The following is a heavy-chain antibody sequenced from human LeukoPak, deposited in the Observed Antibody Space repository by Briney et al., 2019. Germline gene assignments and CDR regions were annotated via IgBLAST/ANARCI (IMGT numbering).Heavy chain of an antibody. CDR2: IHPSGIT. CDR3: SRGRDQSKTGDY. J-gene: IGHJ4*02. Sequence: PSETLSLTCTVSGGSISSSSYYWSWIRQPPGKGLEWIGEIHPSGITSFNPSLKSRASISADTSKNQFSLKLTSVTAADTALYYCSRGRDQSKTGDYWGQGTLVTVSS. D-gene: IGHD2-2*01. V-gene: IGHV4-39*02. CDR1: GGSISSSSYY.